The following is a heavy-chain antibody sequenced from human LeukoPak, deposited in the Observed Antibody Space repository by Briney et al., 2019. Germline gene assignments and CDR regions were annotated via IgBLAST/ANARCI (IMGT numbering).Heavy chain of an antibody. CDR3: AKGRGWEASYYYYYMDV. Sequence: GGSLRLSCAASGFTFSRYWMSWVRQAPGKGLEWVANIKQDGSEKYYVDSVKGRFTISRDNAKNSLYLQMNSLGAEDTAVYYCAKGRGWEASYYYYYMDVWGKGTTVTISS. CDR1: GFTFSRYW. V-gene: IGHV3-7*01. J-gene: IGHJ6*03. CDR2: IKQDGSEK. D-gene: IGHD1-26*01.